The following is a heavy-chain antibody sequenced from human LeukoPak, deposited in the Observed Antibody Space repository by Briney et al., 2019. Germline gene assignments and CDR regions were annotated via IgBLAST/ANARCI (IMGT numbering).Heavy chain of an antibody. J-gene: IGHJ3*02. CDR1: GGSISSYY. CDR3: AREGSSRSAFDI. V-gene: IGHV4-4*07. D-gene: IGHD6-13*01. CDR2: IYTSGST. Sequence: KPSETLSLTCTVSGGSISSYYWSWIRQPAGKGLEWIGRIYTSGSTNYNPSLKSRVTMSVDTSTNQFSLKLSSVTAADTAVYYSAREGSSRSAFDIWGQGTMVTVSS.